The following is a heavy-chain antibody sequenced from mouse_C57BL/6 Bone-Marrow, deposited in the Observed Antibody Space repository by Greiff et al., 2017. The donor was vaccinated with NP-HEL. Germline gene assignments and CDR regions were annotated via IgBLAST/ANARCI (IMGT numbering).Heavy chain of an antibody. D-gene: IGHD1-1*01. V-gene: IGHV1-53*01. CDR1: GYTFTSYW. Sequence: VQLQQPGTELVKPGASVKLSCKASGYTFTSYWMHWVKQRPGQGLEWIGNINPSNGGTNYNEKFKSTATLTVANSSSTAYMQLSSLTSEDSAVYYCARDYYGSSDWYFDVWGTGTTVTVSA. J-gene: IGHJ1*03. CDR3: ARDYYGSSDWYFDV. CDR2: INPSNGGT.